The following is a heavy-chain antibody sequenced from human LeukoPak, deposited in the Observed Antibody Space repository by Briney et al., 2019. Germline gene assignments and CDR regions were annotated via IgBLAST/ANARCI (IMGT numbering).Heavy chain of an antibody. CDR2: ISGSGGST. V-gene: IGHV3-23*01. CDR3: ANTRSGSYYDGPGY. Sequence: SGGSLRLSCAASGFTFSSYAMSWVRQAPGKGLEWVSAISGSGGSTYYADSVKGRFTISRDNSKNTLYLQMNSLRAEDTAVYYCANTRSGSYYDGPGYWGQGTLVTVSS. J-gene: IGHJ4*02. D-gene: IGHD1-26*01. CDR1: GFTFSSYA.